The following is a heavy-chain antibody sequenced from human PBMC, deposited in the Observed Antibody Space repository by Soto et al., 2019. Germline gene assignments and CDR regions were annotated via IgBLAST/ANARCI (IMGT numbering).Heavy chain of an antibody. CDR2: ISAYNGNT. CDR3: ARGKMSGWPSTDGNWYIDL. Sequence: GASVKVSCKASGYTFTSYGISWVRQAPGQGLEWMGWISAYNGNTNYAQKLQGRVTMTTDTSTSTAYMELRSLRSDDTAVYCCARGKMSGWPSTDGNWYIDLSGRGTLVTVST. CDR1: GYTFTSYG. V-gene: IGHV1-18*01. D-gene: IGHD6-19*01. J-gene: IGHJ2*01.